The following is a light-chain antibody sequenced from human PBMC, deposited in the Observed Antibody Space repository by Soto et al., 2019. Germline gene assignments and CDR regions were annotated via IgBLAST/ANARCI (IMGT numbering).Light chain of an antibody. Sequence: LIQSPGILSLSVGERATLSCRASQWVRSGYFAWYQQRPGQAPRLLIHAASSRAGGIPDRFSGGGSGTDFTLTISRLEPEDFAVYYCQQYGDSQYTFGPGTKLQI. CDR1: QWVRSGY. V-gene: IGKV3-20*01. CDR2: AAS. CDR3: QQYGDSQYT. J-gene: IGKJ2*01.